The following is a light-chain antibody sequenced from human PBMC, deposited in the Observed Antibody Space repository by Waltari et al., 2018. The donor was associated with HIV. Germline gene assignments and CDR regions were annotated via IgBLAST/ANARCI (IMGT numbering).Light chain of an antibody. CDR2: WAS. CDR3: QQYHVTPPT. Sequence: DIVMTQSPDSLAASLGARATTHCQSSQSVLHPSNNRNFLAWDQQKSGQAPKLLIYWASTQGSGVPARFSGSGSGTNFTLTINSLQSEDVAVYYCQQYHVTPPTFGQGT. J-gene: IGKJ1*01. CDR1: QSVLHPSNNRNF. V-gene: IGKV4-1*01.